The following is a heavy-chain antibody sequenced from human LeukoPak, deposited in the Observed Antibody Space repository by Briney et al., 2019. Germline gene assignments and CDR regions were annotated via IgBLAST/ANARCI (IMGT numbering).Heavy chain of an antibody. V-gene: IGHV3-74*01. J-gene: IGHJ4*02. D-gene: IGHD2-2*01. CDR3: AREGYCSSTSCYYFDY. Sequence: GGSLRLSCAASEFGDYWMDWVRQAPGKGLVWVSRIKSDGSSITYADSVRGRFTISRDNAKNTLYLQMNSLRAEDTAVYYCAREGYCSSTSCYYFDYWGQGTLVTVSS. CDR2: IKSDGSSI. CDR1: EFGDYW.